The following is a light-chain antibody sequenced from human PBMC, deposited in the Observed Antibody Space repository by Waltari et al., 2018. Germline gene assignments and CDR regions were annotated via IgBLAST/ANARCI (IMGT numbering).Light chain of an antibody. CDR2: WAS. V-gene: IGKV4-1*01. J-gene: IGKJ1*01. CDR1: RSILTRANNKNY. Sequence: DIVLTQSPDSLAMSLVARAPITCRSGRSILTRANNKNYLGWYQKKPGQPPKLLFYWASTRQSGVPDRFSASGSGTDFSLTISSLQAEDVAVYYCQEYYTIPPWAFGQGTKVEIK. CDR3: QEYYTIPPWA.